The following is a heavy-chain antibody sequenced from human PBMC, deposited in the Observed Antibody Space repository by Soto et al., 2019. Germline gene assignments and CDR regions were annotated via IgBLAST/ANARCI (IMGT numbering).Heavy chain of an antibody. D-gene: IGHD3-3*01. CDR3: ARVTGGVCVVRSGYSPNYYYYMDV. CDR1: GGSISSYY. Sequence: PSETLSLTCTVSGGSISSYYWSWIRQPPGKGLEWTGYIYYSGSTNYNPSLKSRVTISVDTSKNQFSLKLSSVTAADTAVYYCARVTGGVCVVRSGYSPNYYYYMDVWGKGTTVTVSS. V-gene: IGHV4-59*08. J-gene: IGHJ6*03. CDR2: IYYSGST.